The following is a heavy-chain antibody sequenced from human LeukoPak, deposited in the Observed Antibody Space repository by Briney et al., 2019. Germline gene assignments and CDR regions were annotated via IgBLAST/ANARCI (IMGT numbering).Heavy chain of an antibody. D-gene: IGHD1-26*01. V-gene: IGHV1-2*02. J-gene: IGHJ4*02. CDR1: GYTFTGYF. Sequence: ASVKVSCKAAGYTFTGYFMHWVRQAPGQGLEWMGWINPNSGGTNYARKFQGRVTMTRDTSISTAYMELSRLGSDDTAVYYCARDEVGIFDYWGQGTLVTVSS. CDR3: ARDEVGIFDY. CDR2: INPNSGGT.